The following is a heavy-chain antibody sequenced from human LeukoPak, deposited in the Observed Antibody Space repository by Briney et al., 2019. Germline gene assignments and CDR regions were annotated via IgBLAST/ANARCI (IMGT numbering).Heavy chain of an antibody. Sequence: GGSLRLSCAASGFTFSSHGMNWVRQAPGKGLEWVSSISSSSSYIYYADSVKGRFTISRDNAKNSLYVQMNSLRAEDTAVYYCARDPANGDDAFDIWGQGTMVTVSS. D-gene: IGHD3-16*01. V-gene: IGHV3-21*01. CDR3: ARDPANGDDAFDI. CDR1: GFTFSSHG. J-gene: IGHJ3*02. CDR2: ISSSSSYI.